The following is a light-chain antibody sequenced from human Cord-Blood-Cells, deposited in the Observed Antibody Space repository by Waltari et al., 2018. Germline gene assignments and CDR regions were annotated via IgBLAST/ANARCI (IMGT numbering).Light chain of an antibody. Sequence: EIVLTQSPATLSLSLGERATLSCRARQSVSSYLAWYQQKPGQAPRLLIYDASNRATGIPARFSGSGSGTDFTLTISSLEPEDFAVYYCQQRSNWPPEVFGGRTKVEIK. CDR2: DAS. V-gene: IGKV3-11*01. CDR1: QSVSSY. CDR3: QQRSNWPPEV. J-gene: IGKJ4*01.